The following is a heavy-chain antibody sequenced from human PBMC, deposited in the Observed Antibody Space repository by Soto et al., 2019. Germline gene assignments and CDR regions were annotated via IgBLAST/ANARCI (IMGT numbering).Heavy chain of an antibody. J-gene: IGHJ4*02. CDR2: IKQDGSQN. D-gene: IGHD5-12*01. Sequence: EVQLVESGGGLVQPGGSLRLSCAASGFTFSNYWMSWVRQAPGKGLEWVANIKQDGSQNYYVDSVKGRFTISRDNSKNMVYLELNSLRAEDTAVYYCAKRSGGFSEFDYWGQGTLVIVSS. V-gene: IGHV3-7*03. CDR3: AKRSGGFSEFDY. CDR1: GFTFSNYW.